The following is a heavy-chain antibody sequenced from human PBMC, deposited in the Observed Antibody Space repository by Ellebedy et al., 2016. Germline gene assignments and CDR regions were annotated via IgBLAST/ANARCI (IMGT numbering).Heavy chain of an antibody. Sequence: ASVKVSCKASGYTFTSYDINWVRQATGQGLEWMGRMNLNSGNTGYAQKFQGRVTMTRKTSISTAYMELCSLRSEDTAVYYCARGGYAASYSFWDYWGQGTLVTVSS. D-gene: IGHD1-26*01. CDR2: MNLNSGNT. CDR3: ARGGYAASYSFWDY. CDR1: GYTFTSYD. V-gene: IGHV1-8*01. J-gene: IGHJ4*02.